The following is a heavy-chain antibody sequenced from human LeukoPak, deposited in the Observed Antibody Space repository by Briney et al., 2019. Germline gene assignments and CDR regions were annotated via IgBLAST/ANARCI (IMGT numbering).Heavy chain of an antibody. CDR1: GGSITTYY. CDR3: AREAGYYDSSGYYLNWFDP. Sequence: SETLSLTCTVSGGSITTYYWSWIRQPPGKGLEWIGYIYYSRGTMYNPSLKSRVTISVDTSKNQFSLKLSSVTAADTAAYYCAREAGYYDSSGYYLNWFDPWGQGTLVTVSS. D-gene: IGHD3-22*01. CDR2: IYYSRGT. J-gene: IGHJ5*02. V-gene: IGHV4-59*01.